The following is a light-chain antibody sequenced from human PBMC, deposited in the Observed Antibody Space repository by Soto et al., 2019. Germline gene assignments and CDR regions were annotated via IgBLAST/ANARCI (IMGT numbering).Light chain of an antibody. CDR3: QQRSNWPRLMYT. CDR2: DAS. J-gene: IGKJ2*01. CDR1: QSVSSY. Sequence: EIVLTQSPATLSLSPGERATLSCRASQSVSSYLAWYQQKPGQAPRLLIYDASNRATGIPARFSGSGSGTDFTLTISSLEPEDFAVYYSQQRSNWPRLMYTFGQGTKLEIK. V-gene: IGKV3-11*01.